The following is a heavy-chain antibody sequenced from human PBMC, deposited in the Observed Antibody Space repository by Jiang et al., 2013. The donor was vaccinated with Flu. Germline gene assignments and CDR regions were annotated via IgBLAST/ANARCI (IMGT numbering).Heavy chain of an antibody. CDR2: ILYDGTNQ. J-gene: IGHJ4*02. CDR1: GFTFSSSA. Sequence: QLVESGGGVVQPGGSLRLSCAASGFTFSSSAMNWVRQAPGKGLEWVAFILYDGTNQHYADSVKGRFTISRDNSKNTLYLQMNSLRVEDTAVYYCAKGQDYGFYYWGQGTLVTVSS. D-gene: IGHD4-17*01. V-gene: IGHV3-30*02. CDR3: AKGQDYGFYY.